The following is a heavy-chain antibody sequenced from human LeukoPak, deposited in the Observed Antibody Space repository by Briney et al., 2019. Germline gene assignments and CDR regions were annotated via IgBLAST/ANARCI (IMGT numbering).Heavy chain of an antibody. Sequence: SETLSLTCTVSGGSMTSYYWSWIRQPPGKGLEWIGFIYYSGSINYNPSLKSRVTISIDTSKNQFSLKLTSVTAEDTAVYYCARDRVPAADYWGRGTLVTVSS. CDR3: ARDRVPAADY. V-gene: IGHV4-59*01. D-gene: IGHD2-2*01. J-gene: IGHJ4*02. CDR1: GGSMTSYY. CDR2: IYYSGSI.